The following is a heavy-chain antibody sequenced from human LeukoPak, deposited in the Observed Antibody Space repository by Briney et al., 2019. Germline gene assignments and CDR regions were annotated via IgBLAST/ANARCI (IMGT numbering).Heavy chain of an antibody. CDR1: GGSISSYY. Sequence: SETLSLTCTVSGGSISSYYWSWIRQPPGKGLEWIGYIYYSGSTNYNPSLKSRVTISVDTSKNQFSLKLSSVTAADTAVYYCARATLLWFGELPYGMDVWVQGTTVTVSS. CDR2: IYYSGST. CDR3: ARATLLWFGELPYGMDV. V-gene: IGHV4-59*01. J-gene: IGHJ6*02. D-gene: IGHD3-10*01.